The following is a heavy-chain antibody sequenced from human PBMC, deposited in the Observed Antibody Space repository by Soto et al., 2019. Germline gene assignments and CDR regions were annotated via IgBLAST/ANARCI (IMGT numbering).Heavy chain of an antibody. J-gene: IGHJ6*02. CDR1: GGSFSGYY. D-gene: IGHD3-10*01. CDR3: ARVLVRGASCAPGGMDV. Sequence: SETLSLTCAVYGGSFSGYYWSWIRQPPGKGLEWIGEINHSGSTNYNPSLKSRVTISVDTSKNQFSLKLSSVTAADTAVYYCARVLVRGASCAPGGMDVWGQGTTVTVSS. V-gene: IGHV4-34*01. CDR2: INHSGST.